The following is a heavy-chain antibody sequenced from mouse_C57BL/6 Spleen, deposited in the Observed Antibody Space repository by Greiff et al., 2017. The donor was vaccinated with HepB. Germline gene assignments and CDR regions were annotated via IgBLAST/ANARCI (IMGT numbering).Heavy chain of an antibody. V-gene: IGHV5-4*01. D-gene: IGHD2-3*01. CDR2: ISDGGSYT. CDR3: ARDRYDGYYKGFAY. CDR1: GFTFSSYA. J-gene: IGHJ3*01. Sequence: EVKLVESGGGLVKPGGSLKLSCAASGFTFSSYAMSWVRQTPEKRLEWVATISDGGSYTYYPDNVKGRFTISRDNAKNNLYLQMSHLKSEDTAMYYCARDRYDGYYKGFAYWGQGTLVTVSA.